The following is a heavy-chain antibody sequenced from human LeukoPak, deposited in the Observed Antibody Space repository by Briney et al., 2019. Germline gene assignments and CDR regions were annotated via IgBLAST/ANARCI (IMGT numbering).Heavy chain of an antibody. CDR3: ARVPDSRYFDWFDYFDY. Sequence: TGGSLRLSCAASGFTFNDYYMSWIRQAPGKGLEWVSYISSSGSTIYYADSVKGRFTISRDNAKNSLYLQMNSLRAEDTAVYYCARVPDSRYFDWFDYFDYWGQGTLVTVSS. CDR1: GFTFNDYY. CDR2: ISSSGSTI. V-gene: IGHV3-11*01. J-gene: IGHJ4*02. D-gene: IGHD3-9*01.